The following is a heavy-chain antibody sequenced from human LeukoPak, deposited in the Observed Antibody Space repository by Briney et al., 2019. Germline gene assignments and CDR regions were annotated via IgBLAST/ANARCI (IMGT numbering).Heavy chain of an antibody. Sequence: GGSLRLSCAASGFTFDDYAMHWVRQAPGKGLEWVSGISWNSGSIGYADSVKGRFTISRDNAKNSLYLQMNSLRAEDTALYYCAKDMSGSYSYFDYWGQGTLVTVSS. CDR1: GFTFDDYA. V-gene: IGHV3-9*01. D-gene: IGHD1-26*01. CDR3: AKDMSGSYSYFDY. J-gene: IGHJ4*02. CDR2: ISWNSGSI.